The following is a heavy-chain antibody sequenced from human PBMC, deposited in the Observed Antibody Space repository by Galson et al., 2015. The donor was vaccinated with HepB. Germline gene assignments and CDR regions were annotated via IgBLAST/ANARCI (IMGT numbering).Heavy chain of an antibody. V-gene: IGHV4-39*01. J-gene: IGHJ2*01. CDR2: IYYSGST. D-gene: IGHD1-26*01. CDR1: GGSISSSSYY. Sequence: ETLSLTCTVSGGSISSSSYYWGWIRQPPGKGLEWIGSIYYSGSTYYNPSLKSRVTISVDTSKDQFSLNLSSVTAADTAVYYCARLPEYSGYWYFDLWGRGTLVTVSS. CDR3: ARLPEYSGYWYFDL.